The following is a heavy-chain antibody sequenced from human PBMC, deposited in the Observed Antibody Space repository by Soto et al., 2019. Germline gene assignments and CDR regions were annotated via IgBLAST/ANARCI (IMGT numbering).Heavy chain of an antibody. D-gene: IGHD3-3*01. CDR1: GFTFGSSA. Sequence: GSLRLSCEASGFTFGSSAMGWVRQAPGKGLEWVSSISGSGANTHYADFVKGRFTISRDNSKNTLSLHMNSLRAEDTALYYCAKDRAFTISSPFDSWGQGTLVTV. CDR2: ISGSGANT. V-gene: IGHV3-23*01. CDR3: AKDRAFTISSPFDS. J-gene: IGHJ4*02.